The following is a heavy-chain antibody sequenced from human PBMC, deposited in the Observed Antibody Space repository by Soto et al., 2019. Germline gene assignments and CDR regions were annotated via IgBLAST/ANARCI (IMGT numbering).Heavy chain of an antibody. Sequence: EVQLLESGGGLVHPGGYLKLSFVASGFTFINYAMSWVRQAPGKGLEWVSSVTGSGSSTYYADSVKGRLTIARYNSKNTLYLEMNSLRADDTAVYYCAEGSQSSGWDDWGKGTLVTVSS. J-gene: IGHJ4*02. V-gene: IGHV3-23*01. D-gene: IGHD6-19*01. CDR3: AEGSQSSGWDD. CDR1: GFTFINYA. CDR2: VTGSGSST.